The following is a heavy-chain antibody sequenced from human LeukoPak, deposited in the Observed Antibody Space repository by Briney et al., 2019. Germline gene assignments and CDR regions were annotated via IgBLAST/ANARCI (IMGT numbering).Heavy chain of an antibody. CDR1: GFAFSAYG. J-gene: IGHJ4*02. Sequence: PGGSLRLSCEPSGFAFSAYGMHWVRQAPGKGLEWVSYISSSSSTIYYADSVKGRFTISRDNAKNSLYLQMNSLRAEDTAVYYCARDFRVGSRYDFWSGYSPIDYWGQGTLVTVSS. CDR2: ISSSSSTI. D-gene: IGHD3-3*01. CDR3: ARDFRVGSRYDFWSGYSPIDY. V-gene: IGHV3-48*01.